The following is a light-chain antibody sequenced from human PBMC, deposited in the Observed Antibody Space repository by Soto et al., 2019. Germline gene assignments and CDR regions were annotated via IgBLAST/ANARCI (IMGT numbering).Light chain of an antibody. CDR3: QHYNSYSEA. J-gene: IGKJ1*01. Sequence: IQIAQSPSTLSGSVGDRVTIACRASQTISSWLAWYQQKPGKAPKLLIYKASTLKSGVPSRFSGSGSGTEFTLTINSLQPDDFATYYCQHYNSYSEAFGQGTKVDI. CDR1: QTISSW. CDR2: KAS. V-gene: IGKV1-5*03.